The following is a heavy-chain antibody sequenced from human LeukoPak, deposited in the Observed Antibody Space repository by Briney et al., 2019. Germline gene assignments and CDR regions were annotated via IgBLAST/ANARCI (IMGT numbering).Heavy chain of an antibody. CDR1: GYTFNTYG. CDR3: ARGGSTVTPYYYYMDV. CDR2: IIPIFGTA. V-gene: IGHV1-69*06. Sequence: SVKVSCKASGYTFNTYGITWVRQAPGQGLEWMGGIIPIFGTANYAQKFQGRVTITADKSTSTAYMELSSLRSEDTAVYYCARGGSTVTPYYYYMDVWGKGTTVTVSS. D-gene: IGHD2-2*01. J-gene: IGHJ6*03.